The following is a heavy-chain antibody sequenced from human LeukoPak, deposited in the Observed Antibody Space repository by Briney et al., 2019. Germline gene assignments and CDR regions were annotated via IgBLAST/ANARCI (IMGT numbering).Heavy chain of an antibody. CDR3: VRSPACSSGTCYPNWFDP. V-gene: IGHV5-51*01. CDR1: GYSFTGYW. J-gene: IGHJ5*02. Sequence: GESLKISCKGSGYSFTGYWIGWVRQMPGKGLEWMGIIYPGDSDTRYSPSFQGQVTISADKSISSAYLQWSSLKASDTAMYYCVRSPACSSGTCYPNWFDPWGQGTLVTVSS. CDR2: IYPGDSDT. D-gene: IGHD2-15*01.